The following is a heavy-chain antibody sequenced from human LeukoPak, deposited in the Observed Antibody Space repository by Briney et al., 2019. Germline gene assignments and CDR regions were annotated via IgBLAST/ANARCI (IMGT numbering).Heavy chain of an antibody. Sequence: ASVNVSCKASGYTFTSYDINWVRQATGQGLEWMGWMNPNSGNTGYAQKFQGRVTMTRNTSISTAYMELSSLRSEDTAVYYCARGLFKDIVASPHYGMDVWGQGTTVTVSS. CDR1: GYTFTSYD. J-gene: IGHJ6*02. V-gene: IGHV1-8*01. CDR2: MNPNSGNT. CDR3: ARGLFKDIVASPHYGMDV. D-gene: IGHD5-12*01.